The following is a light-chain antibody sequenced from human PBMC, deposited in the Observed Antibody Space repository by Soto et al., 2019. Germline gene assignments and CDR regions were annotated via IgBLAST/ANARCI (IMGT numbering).Light chain of an antibody. CDR2: EVT. CDR1: SSDVGGYNY. CDR3: SSYAGSNNFGV. V-gene: IGLV2-8*01. J-gene: IGLJ2*01. Sequence: QSALTQPPSASGSPGQSVTISCTGTSSDVGGYNYVSWHQLHPGKAPKLMIYEVTKRPSGVPDRFSGSKSGNTASLTVSGLQAEDEADYYCSSYAGSNNFGVFGGGTKVTVL.